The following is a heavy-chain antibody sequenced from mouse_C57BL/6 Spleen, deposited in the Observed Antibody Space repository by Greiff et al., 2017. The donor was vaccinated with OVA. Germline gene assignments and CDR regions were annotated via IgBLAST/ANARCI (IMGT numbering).Heavy chain of an antibody. Sequence: EVQLQQPGPELVKPGASVKISCKASGYTFTDYYMNWVKQSHGKSLEWIGDINPNNGGTSYNQKFKGKATLTVDKSSSTAYMELRSLTSEDSAVYYCARVGYAMDYWGQGTSVTVSS. CDR3: ARVGYAMDY. CDR2: INPNNGGT. J-gene: IGHJ4*01. CDR1: GYTFTDYY. V-gene: IGHV1-26*01.